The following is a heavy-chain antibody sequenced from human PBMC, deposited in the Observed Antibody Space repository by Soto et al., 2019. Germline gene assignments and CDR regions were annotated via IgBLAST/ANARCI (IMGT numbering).Heavy chain of an antibody. J-gene: IGHJ4*02. CDR2: INAGNGNT. V-gene: IGHV1-3*05. Sequence: QVQLVQSGAEEKKPGASVKVSCKASGYTFTSYAMHWVRQAPGQRLEWMGWINAGNGNTKYSQKFQGRVTITRDTSASTAYMELSSLRSEDTAVYYCARAGFGGKRAPDYWGQGTLVTVSS. D-gene: IGHD3-3*01. CDR1: GYTFTSYA. CDR3: ARAGFGGKRAPDY.